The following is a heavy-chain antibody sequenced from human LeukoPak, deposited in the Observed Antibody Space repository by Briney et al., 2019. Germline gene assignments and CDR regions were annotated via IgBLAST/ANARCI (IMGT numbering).Heavy chain of an antibody. V-gene: IGHV3-30*02. CDR2: INYDGSKK. CDR1: GIIFSTYG. Sequence: GGSLGPSCEVSGIIFSTYGMHWVRQAPDKGLEWVAFINYDGSKKYYADSVKGRFTISRDNSKNTLYLQMDSLRAEDTAVYYCARDHDMTTVTTADAFDIWGQGTMVTVSS. J-gene: IGHJ3*02. CDR3: ARDHDMTTVTTADAFDI. D-gene: IGHD4-17*01.